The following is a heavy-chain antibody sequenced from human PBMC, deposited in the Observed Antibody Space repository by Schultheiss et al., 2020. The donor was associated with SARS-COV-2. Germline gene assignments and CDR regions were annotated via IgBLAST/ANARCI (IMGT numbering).Heavy chain of an antibody. D-gene: IGHD1-1*01. V-gene: IGHV4-39*07. J-gene: IGHJ6*03. Sequence: SETLSLTCTVSGGSISSSSYYWGWIRQPPGKGLEWIGSIYHSGSTYYNPSLKSRVTISVDTSKNQFSLKPSSVTAADTAVYYCARGYRYYYYMDVWGKGTTVTVSS. CDR1: GGSISSSSYY. CDR2: IYHSGST. CDR3: ARGYRYYYYMDV.